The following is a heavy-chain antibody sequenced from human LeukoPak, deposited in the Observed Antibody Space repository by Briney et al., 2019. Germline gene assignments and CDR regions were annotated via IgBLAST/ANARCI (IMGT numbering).Heavy chain of an antibody. CDR3: AKDRQQLNNYYYYMDV. CDR2: IRYDGSNK. Sequence: PGGSLRLSCAASGFTFSSYGMHWVRQAPGKGLEWVAFIRYDGSNKYYADSVKGRFTISRDNSKNTLYLQMNSLRAEDTAVYYCAKDRQQLNNYYYYMDVWGKGTTVTVSS. D-gene: IGHD6-13*01. V-gene: IGHV3-30*02. CDR1: GFTFSSYG. J-gene: IGHJ6*03.